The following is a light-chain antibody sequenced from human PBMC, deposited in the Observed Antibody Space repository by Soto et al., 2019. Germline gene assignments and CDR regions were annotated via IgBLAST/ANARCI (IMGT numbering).Light chain of an antibody. J-gene: IGKJ1*01. V-gene: IGKV1-5*01. Sequence: IQMTQSRSTLSASVGDRVTITCRASQSISSWLAWYQQKPGKAPKLLIYDASSLESGVPSRFSGSGSGTEFTLTISSLKPDGFATYYFQHSNSYSWTFGHGDQGGYQ. CDR3: QHSNSYSWT. CDR2: DAS. CDR1: QSISSW.